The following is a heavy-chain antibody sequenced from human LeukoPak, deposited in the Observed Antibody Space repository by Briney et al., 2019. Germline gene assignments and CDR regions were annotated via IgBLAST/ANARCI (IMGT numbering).Heavy chain of an antibody. CDR2: IYYIGYT. Sequence: PSETLSLTSTVCGDSISTHYWNWLRQPPGKGLEWIGYIYYIGYTNYNPSLKSRVTMSVDTSNHQFSLRLSSVTAADAAVYYCARGNADLLDWGQGTLVTVSS. D-gene: IGHD1-26*01. CDR3: ARGNADLLD. V-gene: IGHV4-59*11. J-gene: IGHJ4*02. CDR1: GDSISTHY.